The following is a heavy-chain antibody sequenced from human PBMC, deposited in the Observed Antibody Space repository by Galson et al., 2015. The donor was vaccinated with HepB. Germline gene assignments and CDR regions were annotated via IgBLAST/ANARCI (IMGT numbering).Heavy chain of an antibody. CDR2: IYYSGST. J-gene: IGHJ5*02. CDR3: ARDDRYNWNYGWFDP. Sequence: SETLSLTCTVSGDSVSSGRYYWSWIRQPPGKGLEWIGYIYYSGSTNYNPSLKSRVTMSVDTFKNQFSLTLNSVTTADTAVYYCARDDRYNWNYGWFDPWGQGTLVTVSS. V-gene: IGHV4-61*01. D-gene: IGHD1-7*01. CDR1: GDSVSSGRYY.